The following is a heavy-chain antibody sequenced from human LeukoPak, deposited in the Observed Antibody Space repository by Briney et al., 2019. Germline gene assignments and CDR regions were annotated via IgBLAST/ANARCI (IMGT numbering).Heavy chain of an antibody. CDR3: TKELHVAVAVADYYYFYMDV. CDR1: GFIFSSYA. J-gene: IGHJ6*03. CDR2: MSYDESTK. D-gene: IGHD6-19*01. Sequence: PGGSLRFSCAASGFIFSSYAMHWVRQAPGKGLEWVAVMSYDESTKYNADSVKGRFIISRDNSKNTLYLHMDSLRPDDTAIYYCTKELHVAVAVADYYYFYMDVWGRGTAVTVSS. V-gene: IGHV3-30*04.